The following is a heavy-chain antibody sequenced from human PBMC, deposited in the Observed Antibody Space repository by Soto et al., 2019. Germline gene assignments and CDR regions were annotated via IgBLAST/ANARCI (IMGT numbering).Heavy chain of an antibody. V-gene: IGHV5-10-1*01. CDR2: IDPSDSYI. J-gene: IGHJ4*02. CDR1: GYSFTSYW. D-gene: IGHD6-19*01. CDR3: ARHAVHSSGFTDY. Sequence: PGESLKISCKGSGYSFTSYWITWVRQMPGKGLEWMGRIDPSDSYINYSPSFQGHVTISVDKSISTAYLQWSSLEASDTAIYYCARHAVHSSGFTDYWGQGTLVTVSS.